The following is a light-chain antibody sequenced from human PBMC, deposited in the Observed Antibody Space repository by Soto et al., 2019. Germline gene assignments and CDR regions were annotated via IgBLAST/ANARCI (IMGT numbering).Light chain of an antibody. CDR2: AAS. V-gene: IGKV1-27*01. J-gene: IGKJ4*01. CDR1: QGISNY. Sequence: DIQMTQSPSSLSASVGDRVTITCRASQGISNYLAWYQQIPGKVPKLLISAASTLQSGVPSRFSGSGSGTDVTHTSSSLQPEDVATLHCQNDTNVPAFGGGTKVELK. CDR3: QNDTNVPA.